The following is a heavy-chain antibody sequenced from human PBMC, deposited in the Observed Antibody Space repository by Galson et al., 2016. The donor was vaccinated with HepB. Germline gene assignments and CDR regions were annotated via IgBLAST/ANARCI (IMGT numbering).Heavy chain of an antibody. CDR1: GFSLTTLGVG. J-gene: IGHJ5*02. CDR3: AHSPNKLFLFNWALPTYFDP. D-gene: IGHD7-27*01. V-gene: IGHV2-5*02. CDR2: IFWDDDK. Sequence: PALVKPTQTLTLTCTFSGFSLTTLGVGVGWIRQPPGKALEWLGIIFWDDDKRYNPSLKSRLTITKDISKNEVVLTLTNVDPADTATFYYAHSPNKLFLFNWALPTYFDPLGQGTLVIVSS.